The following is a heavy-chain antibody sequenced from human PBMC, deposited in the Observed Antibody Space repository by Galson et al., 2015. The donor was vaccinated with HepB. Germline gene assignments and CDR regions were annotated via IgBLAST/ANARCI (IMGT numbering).Heavy chain of an antibody. CDR2: ISSSSSTI. CDR3: ARDLNSYYYYYGMDV. J-gene: IGHJ6*02. CDR1: GFTFSSYS. V-gene: IGHV3-48*01. Sequence: SLRLSCAASGFTFSSYSMNWVRQAPGKGLEWVSYISSSSSTIYYADSVKGRFTISRDNAKNSLYLQMNSLRAEDTAVYYCARDLNSYYYYYGMDVWGQGTTVTVSS.